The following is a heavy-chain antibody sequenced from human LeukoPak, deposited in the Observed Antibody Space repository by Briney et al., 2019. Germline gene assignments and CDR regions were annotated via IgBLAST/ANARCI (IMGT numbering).Heavy chain of an antibody. CDR3: ASRTFGAGDRSCFDY. D-gene: IGHD4/OR15-4a*01. CDR1: GGSISSYY. V-gene: IGHV4-59*01. Sequence: SETLSLTCTVSGGSISSYYWSWIRQPPGKGLEWIGYIYYSGSTNYNPSLKSRVTISVDTSKNQFSLKLSSVTAADTAVYYCASRTFGAGDRSCFDYWGQGTLVTVSS. CDR2: IYYSGST. J-gene: IGHJ4*02.